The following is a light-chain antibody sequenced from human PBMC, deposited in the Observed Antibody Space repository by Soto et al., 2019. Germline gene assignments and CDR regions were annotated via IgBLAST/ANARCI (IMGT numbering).Light chain of an antibody. CDR2: YAS. J-gene: IGKJ3*01. CDR3: QHYGNWPPT. V-gene: IGKV3-15*01. CDR1: ESVHRN. Sequence: EMVMTQSPATLSVSPGERVTLSCRASESVHRNLAWYQQKPGQGPSLLIYYASTRATGVPDRFTGSGSGTEFALTISSLKSEDFAVSQCQHYGNWPPTFGPGTNVEIK.